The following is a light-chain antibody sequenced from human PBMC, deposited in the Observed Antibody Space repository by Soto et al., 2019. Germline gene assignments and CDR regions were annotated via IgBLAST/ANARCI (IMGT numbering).Light chain of an antibody. Sequence: EIVLTQSPATLSLSPGERATLSCRASQSVSSYVAWFQQKPGQAPRLLIYDASNRATGIPARFSGSGSGTDFTLTISSLEPEDFAVYYCQQRRNWPPTFGGGTRMEIK. CDR2: DAS. V-gene: IGKV3-11*01. CDR3: QQRRNWPPT. CDR1: QSVSSY. J-gene: IGKJ4*01.